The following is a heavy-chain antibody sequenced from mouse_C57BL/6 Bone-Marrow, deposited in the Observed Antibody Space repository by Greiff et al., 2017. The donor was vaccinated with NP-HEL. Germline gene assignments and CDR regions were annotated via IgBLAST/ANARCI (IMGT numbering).Heavy chain of an antibody. CDR3: TGDGYYTFFDY. Sequence: EVKVVESGGGLVQPGGSMKLSCVASGFTFSNYWMNWVRQSPEKGLEWVAQIRLKSDNYATHYAESVKGRFTISRDDSKSSVYLQMNNLRAEDTGIYYCTGDGYYTFFDYWGQGTTLTVSS. J-gene: IGHJ2*01. CDR1: GFTFSNYW. V-gene: IGHV6-3*01. D-gene: IGHD2-3*01. CDR2: IRLKSDNYAT.